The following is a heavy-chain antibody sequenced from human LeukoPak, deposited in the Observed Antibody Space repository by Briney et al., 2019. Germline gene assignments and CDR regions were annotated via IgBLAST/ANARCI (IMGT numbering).Heavy chain of an antibody. Sequence: GGSLRLSCAASGFTVSSNYMSWVRQAPGKGLEWVSVIYSGGSTYYADSVKGRFTISRDNSKNTLYLQMNSLRAEDTAVYYCARDSTPTLYYDRSGYYVTIPEYFQHWGQGTLVTVSS. D-gene: IGHD3-22*01. CDR3: ARDSTPTLYYDRSGYYVTIPEYFQH. V-gene: IGHV3-66*01. CDR1: GFTVSSNY. J-gene: IGHJ1*01. CDR2: IYSGGST.